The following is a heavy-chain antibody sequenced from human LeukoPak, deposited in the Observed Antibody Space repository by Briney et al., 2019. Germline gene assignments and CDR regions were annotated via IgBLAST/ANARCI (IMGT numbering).Heavy chain of an antibody. CDR1: GYTFTSYY. V-gene: IGHV1-46*01. CDR2: INPSGGST. CDR3: ARQNYWSYRYNWFDP. Sequence: ASVKVSCKASGYTFTSYYMHWVRQAPGQGLEWMGIINPSGGSTSYAQKLQGRVTMTTDTSTSTAYMELRSLRSDDTAVYYCARQNYWSYRYNWFDPWGQGTLVTVSS. J-gene: IGHJ5*02. D-gene: IGHD2-8*02.